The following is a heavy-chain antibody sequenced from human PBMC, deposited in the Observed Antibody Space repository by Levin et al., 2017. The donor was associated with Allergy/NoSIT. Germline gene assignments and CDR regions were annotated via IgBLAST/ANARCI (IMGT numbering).Heavy chain of an antibody. CDR2: INPNSTAT. J-gene: IGHJ4*02. CDR1: GYTFTDYY. Sequence: GASVKVSCKASGYTFTDYYMHWVRQAPGQGLEWMGWINPNSTATKYAQSFQGRVTMTRVPSVSTAYMELSRLRSGDTAVYYCARGSLGEVPVVPVGGDWGQGTLVTVSA. V-gene: IGHV1-2*02. CDR3: ARGSLGEVPVVPVGGD. D-gene: IGHD2-2*01.